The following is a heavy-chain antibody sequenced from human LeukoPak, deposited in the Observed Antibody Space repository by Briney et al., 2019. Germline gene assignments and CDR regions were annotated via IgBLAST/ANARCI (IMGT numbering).Heavy chain of an antibody. V-gene: IGHV4-39*01. Sequence: SETLSLTCTVSGDSFSSVTDYWAWIRQPPGKGLEWIASGDYSGGTYYNPSLKSRVTISVDTSKNQFSLKLNSVTAADTAVYYCARHASLRSPYDYWGRGTLVTVSS. J-gene: IGHJ4*02. CDR1: GDSFSSVTDY. D-gene: IGHD3-16*01. CDR3: ARHASLRSPYDY. CDR2: GDYSGGT.